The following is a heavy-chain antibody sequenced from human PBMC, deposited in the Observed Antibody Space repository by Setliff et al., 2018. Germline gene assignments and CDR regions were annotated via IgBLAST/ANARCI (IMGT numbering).Heavy chain of an antibody. CDR3: ARESYYGSGYNY. CDR1: GGSISSYY. J-gene: IGHJ4*02. CDR2: IYYSGNT. Sequence: ETLSLTCTVSGGSISSYYWSWIRQPPGKGLEWIGYIYYSGNTNYNPSLKSRVTISVDTSKNQFSLKLSSVTAADTAVYYCARESYYGSGYNYWGQGTLVTVSS. V-gene: IGHV4-59*01. D-gene: IGHD3-10*01.